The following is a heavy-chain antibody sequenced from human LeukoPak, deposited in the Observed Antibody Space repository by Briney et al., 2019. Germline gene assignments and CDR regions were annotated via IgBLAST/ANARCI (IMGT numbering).Heavy chain of an antibody. Sequence: GGSLRLSCAASGFTFNKYWMHWVRQAPGKGLEYVSSISSKGDSTYYTDSVKGRFTISRDNSKNTLYLQMSTLRAEDTAIYYCVKDGPGWGQGTLVTVSS. CDR3: VKDGPG. V-gene: IGHV3-64D*09. CDR1: GFTFNKYW. J-gene: IGHJ4*02. CDR2: ISSKGDST.